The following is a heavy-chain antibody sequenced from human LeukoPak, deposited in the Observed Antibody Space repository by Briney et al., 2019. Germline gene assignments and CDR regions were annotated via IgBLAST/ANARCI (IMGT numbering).Heavy chain of an antibody. CDR2: ISYDGSNK. CDR3: AMSPWFGELLYDY. D-gene: IGHD3-10*01. V-gene: IGHV3-30-3*01. Sequence: GGSLRLSCAASGFTFSSYAMHWVRQAPGKGLEWVAVISYDGSNKYYADSVKGRFTISRDNSKDTLYLQMNSLRAEDTAVYYCAMSPWFGELLYDYWGQGTLVTVSS. CDR1: GFTFSSYA. J-gene: IGHJ4*02.